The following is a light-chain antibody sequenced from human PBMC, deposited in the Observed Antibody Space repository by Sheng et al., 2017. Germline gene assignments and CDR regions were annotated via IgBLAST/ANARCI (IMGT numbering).Light chain of an antibody. Sequence: ENVLTQSPAILSLSPGERATLSCRASQNVRSYLAWYQQKPGQAPRLLIYETSNRATGIPARFSGSGSGTDFTLTISSLEPEDFAVYYCQQRYNWPLTFGGGSKVEI. V-gene: IGKV3-11*01. CDR1: QNVRSY. J-gene: IGKJ4*01. CDR2: ETS. CDR3: QQRYNWPLT.